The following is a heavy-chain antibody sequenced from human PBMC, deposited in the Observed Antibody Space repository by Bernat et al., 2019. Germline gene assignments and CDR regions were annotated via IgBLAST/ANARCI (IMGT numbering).Heavy chain of an antibody. D-gene: IGHD6-13*01. CDR3: ARWQQLVPSFDY. Sequence: QLQLQESGPGLVKPSETLSLTCTVSDGSISSNTYYWGWIRQPPGKGLEWIGNINYSGSTYYNPSLRSRVTISVETSKNQFSLKLSSVTADTAVYYCARWQQLVPSFDYWGQGTLVTVSS. CDR1: DGSISSNTYY. CDR2: INYSGST. J-gene: IGHJ4*02. V-gene: IGHV4-39*01.